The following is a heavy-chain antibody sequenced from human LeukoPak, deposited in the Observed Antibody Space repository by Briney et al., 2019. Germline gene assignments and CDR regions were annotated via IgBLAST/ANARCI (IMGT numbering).Heavy chain of an antibody. V-gene: IGHV3-30*18. J-gene: IGHJ4*02. Sequence: GRSLRLSCAASGFTFSSYGMHWVRQAPGKGLEWVAVISYDGSNKYYADSVKGRFSISRDNSKNTLYLQMNSLRAEDTAVYYCAKEFDGDYEVGERGFIDYWGQGTLVTVSS. D-gene: IGHD4-17*01. CDR1: GFTFSSYG. CDR2: ISYDGSNK. CDR3: AKEFDGDYEVGERGFIDY.